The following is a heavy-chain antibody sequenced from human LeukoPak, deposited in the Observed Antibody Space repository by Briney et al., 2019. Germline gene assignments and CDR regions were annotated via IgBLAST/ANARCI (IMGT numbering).Heavy chain of an antibody. CDR3: ARGDWSLYYFDY. D-gene: IGHD3/OR15-3a*01. CDR1: GGSISSGGYS. CDR2: IYHSGST. Sequence: PSQTLSLTCAVSGGSISSGGYSWSWIRQPPGKGLEWIGYIYHSGSTYYNPSLKSRVTISVDRSKNQFSLKLSSVTAADTAVYYCARGDWSLYYFDYWGQGTLVTVSS. J-gene: IGHJ4*02. V-gene: IGHV4-30-2*01.